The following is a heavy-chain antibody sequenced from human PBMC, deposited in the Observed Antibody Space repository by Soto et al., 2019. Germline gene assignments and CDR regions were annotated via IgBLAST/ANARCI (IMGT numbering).Heavy chain of an antibody. CDR1: GYTFTSYD. Sequence: QVQLVQSGAEVKKPGASVKVSCKASGYTFTSYDINWVRQATGQGLEWLGWMNPNSGNPGYAQKVQGRVTMTRNTAISTAHMELSRLISEDTAVYYCARSVEWLASFDYWGKGTLVTVSS. CDR3: ARSVEWLASFDY. V-gene: IGHV1-8*01. D-gene: IGHD6-19*01. J-gene: IGHJ4*02. CDR2: MNPNSGNP.